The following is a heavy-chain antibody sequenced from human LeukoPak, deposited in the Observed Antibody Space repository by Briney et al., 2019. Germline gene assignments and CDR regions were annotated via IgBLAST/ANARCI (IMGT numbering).Heavy chain of an antibody. CDR3: ARDPYYYGSGSYCDY. J-gene: IGHJ4*02. Sequence: GGSLRLSCAASGFTFSSYSMNWVRQAPGKGLEWVSSIGSSSSYIYYADSVKGRFTISRDNAKNSLYLQMNSLRAEDTAVYYCARDPYYYGSGSYCDYWGQGTLVTVSS. D-gene: IGHD3-10*01. CDR2: IGSSSSYI. V-gene: IGHV3-21*01. CDR1: GFTFSSYS.